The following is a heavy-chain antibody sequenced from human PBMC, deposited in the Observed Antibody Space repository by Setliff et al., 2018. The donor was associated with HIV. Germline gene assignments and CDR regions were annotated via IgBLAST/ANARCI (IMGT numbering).Heavy chain of an antibody. V-gene: IGHV3-21*01. CDR1: GFTFRDYK. CDR3: ARDNLYYNLYDGSPVYGMDV. CDR2: ISIGSGGAI. J-gene: IGHJ6*02. Sequence: GGSLRFSCAASGFTFRDYKFNWVRQAPGRGLEWVSSISIGSGGAIDYADSVQGRFTISRDNSKNSLYLQMNGLRVEDTGVYYCARDNLYYNLYDGSPVYGMDVWGQGTTVTVSS. D-gene: IGHD3-3*01.